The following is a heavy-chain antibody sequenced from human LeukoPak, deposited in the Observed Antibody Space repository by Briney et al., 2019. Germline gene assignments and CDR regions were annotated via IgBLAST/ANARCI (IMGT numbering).Heavy chain of an antibody. D-gene: IGHD3-10*01. CDR1: GFTFSSYA. CDR2: ITSNGGST. J-gene: IGHJ4*02. V-gene: IGHV3-64D*09. Sequence: GGSLRLSCSASGFTFSSYAMHWVRQAPGKGLEYVSAITSNGGSTYYADSVKGRFTISRDNSKNTLYLQMSSLRAEDTAVYYCARDNGYGSGSYPDYWGQGALVSVSS. CDR3: ARDNGYGSGSYPDY.